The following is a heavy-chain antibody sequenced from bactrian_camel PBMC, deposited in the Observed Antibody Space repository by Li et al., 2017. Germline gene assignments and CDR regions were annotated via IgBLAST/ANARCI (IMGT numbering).Heavy chain of an antibody. CDR1: GFSLLDAD. D-gene: IGHD7*01. CDR2: IVSGGGST. V-gene: IGHV3S40*01. CDR3: RTFYPGGLCGREAAY. J-gene: IGHJ4*01. Sequence: DVQLVESGGGSVLAGETLRLACTVSGFSLLDADMGWYRQAPGKGLEWVAVIVSGGGSTYYADSVKGRFTVYQDAAKTTLFLQMDRLKPEDTAMYHCRTFYPGGLCGREAAYWGQGTQVTVS.